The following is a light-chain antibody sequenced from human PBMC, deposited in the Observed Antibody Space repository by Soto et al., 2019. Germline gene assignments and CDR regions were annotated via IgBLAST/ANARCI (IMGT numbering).Light chain of an antibody. J-gene: IGKJ1*01. CDR3: QQYHDWPRT. Sequence: ELVMTQSPATLSVSPGERATLSCGASQSVSSNLAWYQQKPGQAPRLLIYSASTRATGIPARFSGSGSGTEFTLTISSLQSEDFAIYYCQQYHDWPRTFGQGTKVDIK. V-gene: IGKV3-15*01. CDR2: SAS. CDR1: QSVSSN.